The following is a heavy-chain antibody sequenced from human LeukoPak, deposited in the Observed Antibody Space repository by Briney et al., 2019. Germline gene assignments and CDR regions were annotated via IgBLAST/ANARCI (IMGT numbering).Heavy chain of an antibody. CDR3: ARALNYYYGMDV. J-gene: IGHJ6*02. Sequence: GRSLRLSCAASGFTFDDYAMHWVRQAPGKGLEWVSYISSSGSTIYYADSVKGRFTISRDNAKNSLYLQMNSLRAEDTAVYYCARALNYYYGMDVWGQGTTVTVSS. CDR1: GFTFDDYA. CDR2: ISSSGSTI. V-gene: IGHV3-11*01.